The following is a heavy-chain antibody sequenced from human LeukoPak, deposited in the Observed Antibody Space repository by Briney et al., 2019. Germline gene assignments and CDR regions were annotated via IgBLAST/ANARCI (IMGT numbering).Heavy chain of an antibody. V-gene: IGHV3-30*01. J-gene: IGHJ5*02. Sequence: PGGSLRLSCAASGFTFSSYAMHWVRQAPGKGLEWVAVISYGGSNKYYADSVKGRFTISRDNSKNTLYLQMNSLRAEDTAVYYCARNEGGLAWGQGTLVTVSS. D-gene: IGHD1-1*01. CDR3: ARNEGGLA. CDR1: GFTFSSYA. CDR2: ISYGGSNK.